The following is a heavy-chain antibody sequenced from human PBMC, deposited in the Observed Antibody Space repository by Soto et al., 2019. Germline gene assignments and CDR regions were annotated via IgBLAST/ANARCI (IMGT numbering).Heavy chain of an antibody. D-gene: IGHD6-19*01. V-gene: IGHV3-23*01. J-gene: IGHJ3*01. CDR3: VREDSAWDSRGSFDF. CDR1: AFTFSNYA. CDR2: ISGSGGSA. Sequence: GGSLRLSCAASAFTFSNYAMNWVRQAPGKGLEWVSVISGSGGSASYADSVQGRFTISRDNSKNTLYLQMNSLRAEDTAIYYCVREDSAWDSRGSFDFWGRGTMVTVSS.